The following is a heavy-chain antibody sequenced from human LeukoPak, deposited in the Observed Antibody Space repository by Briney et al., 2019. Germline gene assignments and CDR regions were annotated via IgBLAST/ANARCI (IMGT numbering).Heavy chain of an antibody. Sequence: SQTLSLTCAISGDSVSSNSGAWHWIRQSPSRGLEWLGRTYYRSKWYNDYAGSMKGRITISPDTSKNQFSLQLNSVTPDDTAVYYCARDLGTSGWYTFDYWGQGTLVTVSS. CDR2: TYYRSKWYN. V-gene: IGHV6-1*01. D-gene: IGHD6-19*01. J-gene: IGHJ4*02. CDR3: ARDLGTSGWYTFDY. CDR1: GDSVSSNSGA.